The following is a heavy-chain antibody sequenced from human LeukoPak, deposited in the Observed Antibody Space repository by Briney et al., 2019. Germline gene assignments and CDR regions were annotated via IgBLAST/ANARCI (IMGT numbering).Heavy chain of an antibody. D-gene: IGHD3-9*01. Sequence: ASVKVSCKASGYTFTSYGISWVRQAPGQGLEWMGWISAYNGNTNYAQKLQGRVTMTTDTSTSTAYMELRSLRSDDTAVYYCARFYDILTGYLDYYFDYWGQGTLVTVSS. V-gene: IGHV1-18*01. CDR3: ARFYDILTGYLDYYFDY. CDR2: ISAYNGNT. J-gene: IGHJ4*02. CDR1: GYTFTSYG.